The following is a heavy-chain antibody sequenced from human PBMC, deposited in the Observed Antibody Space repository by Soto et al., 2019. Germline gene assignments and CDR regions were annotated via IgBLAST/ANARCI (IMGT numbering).Heavy chain of an antibody. V-gene: IGHV3-23*01. J-gene: IGHJ4*02. CDR3: ARDPAGSGPNFDY. Sequence: GGSLRLSCEASGFTFNTYGMNWVRQPPGQGLEWVSGIGGSGESTYYAESVRGRFTISRDNSKNTLYLQMNSLRVEDTAVYYCARDPAGSGPNFDYWGQGHLGTVPS. CDR2: IGGSGEST. CDR1: GFTFNTYG. D-gene: IGHD2-8*01.